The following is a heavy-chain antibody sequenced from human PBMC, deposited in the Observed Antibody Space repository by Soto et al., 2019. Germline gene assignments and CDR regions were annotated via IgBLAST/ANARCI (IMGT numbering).Heavy chain of an antibody. CDR1: GGSISSSSYY. CDR2: IYYSGST. Sequence: XXTLSLTCTVSGGSISSSSYYWGLIRQPPGKGLEWIGSIYYSGSTYYNPSLKSRVTMSVDTSKNQLSLKLSSVTAADTAVYYCARLHCHSPNCVPPDPWGQGTSVTVSS. V-gene: IGHV4-39*01. J-gene: IGHJ5*02. CDR3: ARLHCHSPNCVPPDP. D-gene: IGHD2-2*01.